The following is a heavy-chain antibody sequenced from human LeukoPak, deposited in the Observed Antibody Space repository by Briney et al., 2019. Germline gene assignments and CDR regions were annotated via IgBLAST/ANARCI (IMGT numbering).Heavy chain of an antibody. D-gene: IGHD6-6*01. J-gene: IGHJ4*02. V-gene: IGHV3-11*04. CDR2: ISSSGSTI. CDR3: AGALAARRVKDY. CDR1: GFTFSDYY. Sequence: PGGSLRLSCAASGFTFSDYYMSWVRQAPGKGLEWVSYISSSGSTIYYADSVKGRFTISRDNAKNSLYLQMNSLRAEDTAVYYCAGALAARRVKDYWGQGTLVTVSS.